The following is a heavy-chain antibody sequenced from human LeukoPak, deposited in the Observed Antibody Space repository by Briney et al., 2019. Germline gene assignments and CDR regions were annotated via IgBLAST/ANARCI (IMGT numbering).Heavy chain of an antibody. D-gene: IGHD4-17*01. J-gene: IGHJ4*02. V-gene: IGHV4-61*02. Sequence: PSQTLSLTCTVSGGSISSGSYYWTWIRQPAGKGLDYIGRSYTSWSTNYNPSLKSRVTISLDTSKNQFSLKLTSVTAADTAVYYCARSPVTYRDFSFDYWGPGTLVTVSS. CDR2: SYTSWST. CDR1: GGSISSGSYY. CDR3: ARSPVTYRDFSFDY.